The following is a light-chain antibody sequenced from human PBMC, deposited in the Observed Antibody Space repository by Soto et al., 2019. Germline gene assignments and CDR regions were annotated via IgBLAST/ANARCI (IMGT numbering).Light chain of an antibody. Sequence: DIQLTQSPSSLSASVGDRVTITCRASQSIRSYLNWYQQKPGKAPKLLIYAASSLQTGVSSRFSGSGSGTDFTLTISNLQPEDFATYYCQQTSRTPTCRGGTKVEIK. J-gene: IGKJ4*01. CDR3: QQTSRTPT. CDR1: QSIRSY. V-gene: IGKV1-39*01. CDR2: AAS.